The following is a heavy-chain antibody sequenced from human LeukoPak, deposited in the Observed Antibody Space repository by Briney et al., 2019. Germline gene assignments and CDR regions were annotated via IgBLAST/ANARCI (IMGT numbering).Heavy chain of an antibody. Sequence: PSETLSLTCAVYGGSFSGYYWSWIRQPPGKGLEWIGEINHSGSTNYNPSLKSRVTISVDTSKNQFSLKLSSVTAADTAVYYCARHGRWLQPLDYWGQGTLVTVSS. D-gene: IGHD5-24*01. CDR3: ARHGRWLQPLDY. CDR2: INHSGST. J-gene: IGHJ4*02. V-gene: IGHV4-34*01. CDR1: GGSFSGYY.